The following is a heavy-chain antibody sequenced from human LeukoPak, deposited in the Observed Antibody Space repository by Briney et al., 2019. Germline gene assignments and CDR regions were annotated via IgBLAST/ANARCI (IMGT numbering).Heavy chain of an antibody. CDR2: IYYSGST. CDR3: ARHTGDGYKDYFDY. J-gene: IGHJ4*02. Sequence: SETLSLTCTVSGGSISSYYWSWIRQPPGKGLEWIGYIYYSGSTNYNPSLKSRVTISVDTSKNQFSLKLSSVTAADTAVYYCARHTGDGYKDYFDYWGQGTLVTVSS. D-gene: IGHD5-24*01. V-gene: IGHV4-59*08. CDR1: GGSISSYY.